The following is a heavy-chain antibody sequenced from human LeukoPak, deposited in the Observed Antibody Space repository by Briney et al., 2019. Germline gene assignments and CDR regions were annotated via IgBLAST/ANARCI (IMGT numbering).Heavy chain of an antibody. CDR3: AKDYLSGYDY. Sequence: PGGSLRLSCVVSGFTVSNNYMKWVRQAPGKGLEWVSAISGSGGSTYYADSVKGRFTISRDNSKNTLYLQMNSLRAEDTAVYYCAKDYLSGYDYWGQGTLVTVSS. J-gene: IGHJ4*02. CDR1: GFTVSNNY. CDR2: ISGSGGST. D-gene: IGHD3-22*01. V-gene: IGHV3-23*01.